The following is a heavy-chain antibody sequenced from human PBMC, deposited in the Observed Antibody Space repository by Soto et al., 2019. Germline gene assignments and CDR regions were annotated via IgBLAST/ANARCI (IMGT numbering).Heavy chain of an antibody. CDR1: GFTFSMYV. D-gene: IGHD4-17*01. Sequence: EVQLLESGGGLVQHGGSLRLSCAASGFTFSMYVMNWVRQAPGKGLEWVSGVSATGAATYYADSVKGRFTISRDNSKNTLYLQINSLRVEDTALYYCAKDYGGNPNRDAFDIWGQGTMVTVSS. CDR3: AKDYGGNPNRDAFDI. V-gene: IGHV3-23*01. J-gene: IGHJ3*02. CDR2: VSATGAAT.